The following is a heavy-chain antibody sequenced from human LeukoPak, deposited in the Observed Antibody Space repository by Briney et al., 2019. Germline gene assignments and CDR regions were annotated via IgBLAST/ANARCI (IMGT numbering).Heavy chain of an antibody. CDR1: GFTFSSYA. V-gene: IGHV3-64*01. CDR3: ARDYTGGGDY. Sequence: PGGSLRLSCAASGFTFSSYAMHWVRQAPGKGLEYVSAISSNGGSTYYANSVKGRFTISRDNSKNTLYLQMGSLRAEDMAVYYCARDYTGGGDYWGQGTLVTVSS. CDR2: ISSNGGST. J-gene: IGHJ4*02. D-gene: IGHD3-16*01.